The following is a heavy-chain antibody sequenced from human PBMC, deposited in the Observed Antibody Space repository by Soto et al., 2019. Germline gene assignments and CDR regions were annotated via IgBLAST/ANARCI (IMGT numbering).Heavy chain of an antibody. CDR2: IYYSGST. D-gene: IGHD5-18*01. V-gene: IGHV4-30-4*01. CDR3: ARTVYSYGPEALGY. Sequence: SETLSLTCTVSGGSISSGDYYWSWIRQPPGKGLEWIGYIYYSGSTYYNPSLKSRVTISVDTSKNQFSLKLSSVTAADTAVYYCARTVYSYGPEALGYWGQGTLVTSPQ. J-gene: IGHJ4*02. CDR1: GGSISSGDYY.